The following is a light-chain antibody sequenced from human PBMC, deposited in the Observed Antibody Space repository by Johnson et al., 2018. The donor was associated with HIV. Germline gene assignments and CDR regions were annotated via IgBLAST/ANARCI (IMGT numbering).Light chain of an antibody. Sequence: QSVLTQPPSVSAAPGQKVTISCSGSSCNIGNNRVSWYQQLPGTAPKLLIYDNNKRPSGIPDRFSGSKSGTSATLGITGLQTGDEADYYCGTWDSSLSAGVFGTGTTVTVL. J-gene: IGLJ1*01. CDR1: SCNIGNNR. CDR2: DNN. V-gene: IGLV1-51*01. CDR3: GTWDSSLSAGV.